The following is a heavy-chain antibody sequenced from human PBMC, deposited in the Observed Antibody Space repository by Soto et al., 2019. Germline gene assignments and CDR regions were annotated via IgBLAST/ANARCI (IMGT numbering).Heavy chain of an antibody. J-gene: IGHJ5*02. CDR2: IYWDDDK. CDR1: GFSLSTSGVG. Sequence: QITLKESGPTLVKPTQTLTLTCTFSGFSLSTSGVGVGWIRQPPGKALEWLALIYWDDDKRYSPSLKSRLTITKDTSKNQVVLTMTNMDPVDTATYYCAHRQGLLWFGDPSGWFDPWGQGTLVTVSS. D-gene: IGHD3-10*01. V-gene: IGHV2-5*02. CDR3: AHRQGLLWFGDPSGWFDP.